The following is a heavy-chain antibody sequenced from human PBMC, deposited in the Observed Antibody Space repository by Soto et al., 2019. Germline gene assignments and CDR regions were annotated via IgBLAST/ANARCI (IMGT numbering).Heavy chain of an antibody. Sequence: GALRVSCAASVFTVSSYGMHWVRQAPGKGLEWVAVISYDGSNKYYADSVKGRFTISRDNSKNTLYLQMNSLRAEDTAVYYCAKTLTYYYDSSGSLDYWGQGTLVTVSS. J-gene: IGHJ4*02. CDR3: AKTLTYYYDSSGSLDY. D-gene: IGHD3-22*01. V-gene: IGHV3-30*18. CDR1: VFTVSSYG. CDR2: ISYDGSNK.